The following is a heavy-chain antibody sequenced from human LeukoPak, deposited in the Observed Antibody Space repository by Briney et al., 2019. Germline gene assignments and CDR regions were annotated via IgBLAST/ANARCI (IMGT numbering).Heavy chain of an antibody. D-gene: IGHD2-21*01. CDR3: ARDGGGSILNWFDP. CDR1: RFTFSSYG. CDR2: IQYDGSNE. V-gene: IGHV3-30*02. J-gene: IGHJ5*02. Sequence: GGSLRLSCAASRFTFSSYGMHWVRQAPGKGLEWVAYIQYDGSNEQYADSVKGRFTISRDNARNSLYLQMNSLRAEDTAVYYCARDGGGSILNWFDPWGQGTLVTVSS.